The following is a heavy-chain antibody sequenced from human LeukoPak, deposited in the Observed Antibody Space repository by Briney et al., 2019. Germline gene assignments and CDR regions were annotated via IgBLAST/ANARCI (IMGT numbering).Heavy chain of an antibody. CDR2: ISAYNGNT. CDR1: GYTFTSYG. Sequence: ASVTVSFTASGYTFTSYGISWVRQAPGQGLEWMGWISAYNGNTNYAQKLQGRVTMTTDTSTSTAYMELRSLRSDDTAVYYCARGGPSYGSGSDAFDIWGQGTMVTVSS. D-gene: IGHD3-10*01. J-gene: IGHJ3*02. CDR3: ARGGPSYGSGSDAFDI. V-gene: IGHV1-18*01.